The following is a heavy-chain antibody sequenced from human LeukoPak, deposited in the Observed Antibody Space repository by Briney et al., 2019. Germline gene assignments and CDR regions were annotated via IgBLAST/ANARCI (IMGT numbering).Heavy chain of an antibody. CDR1: GFTFTGHT. CDR2: IGGRDDRT. J-gene: IGHJ4*02. CDR3: AKDPNPFYDFWSGYK. V-gene: IGHV3-23*01. Sequence: GGSLRLSCAASGFTFTGHTMTWLRQAPGKGLEWVSIIGGRDDRTYYAGSVQGRFTISRDNSKNILYLQMNSLRAEDTAVYYCAKDPNPFYDFWSGYKWGQGTLVTASS. D-gene: IGHD3-3*01.